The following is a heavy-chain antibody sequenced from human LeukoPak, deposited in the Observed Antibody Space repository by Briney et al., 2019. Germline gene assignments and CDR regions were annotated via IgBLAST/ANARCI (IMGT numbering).Heavy chain of an antibody. V-gene: IGHV1-2*02. J-gene: IGHJ5*02. CDR3: ARTGDYSVGWFDP. D-gene: IGHD4-11*01. CDR1: GYTFTGYY. Sequence: ASVKVSCKASGYTFTGYYIHWVRQAPGQGLEWMGWINPNSGGTNYAQKFQGRVTMTRDTSISTAYMELSRLRSDDTAVYYCARTGDYSVGWFDPWGQGTLVTVSS. CDR2: INPNSGGT.